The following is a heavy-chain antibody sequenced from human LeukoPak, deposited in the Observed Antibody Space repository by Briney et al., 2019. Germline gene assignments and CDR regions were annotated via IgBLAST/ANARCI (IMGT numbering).Heavy chain of an antibody. V-gene: IGHV3-30-3*01. CDR3: AREGSSGFYPH. Sequence: GGSLRLSCAASGFTFSNYAMHWVRQAPGKGLEWVAVVSQDGSEKHYADPVKGRFTISRDNSRNTLFLQMDSLRAEDTAFYYCAREGSSGFYPHWGQGILVTVSS. D-gene: IGHD3-22*01. CDR1: GFTFSNYA. J-gene: IGHJ4*02. CDR2: VSQDGSEK.